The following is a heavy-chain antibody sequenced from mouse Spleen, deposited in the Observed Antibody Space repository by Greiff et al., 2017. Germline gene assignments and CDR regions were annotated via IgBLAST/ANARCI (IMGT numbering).Heavy chain of an antibody. J-gene: IGHJ1*01. CDR2: ISSGGGNT. CDR3: ARKEITTVVDNWYFDV. CDR1: GFTFSSYA. D-gene: IGHD1-1*01. V-gene: IGHV5-9*01. Sequence: EVMLVESGGGLVKLGGSLKLSCAASGFTFSSYAMSWVRQTPEKRLEWVATISSGGGNTYYPDSVKGRFTISRDNAKNTLYLQMSSLKSEDTAMYYCARKEITTVVDNWYFDVWGAGTTVTVSS.